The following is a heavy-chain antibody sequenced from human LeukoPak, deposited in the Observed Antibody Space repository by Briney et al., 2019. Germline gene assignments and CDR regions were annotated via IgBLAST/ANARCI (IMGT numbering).Heavy chain of an antibody. CDR2: MRPTDAYT. CDR3: VREGAVALKHFDL. J-gene: IGHJ4*02. CDR1: GFSLTNNY. V-gene: IGHV1-46*01. D-gene: IGHD6-19*01. Sequence: ASVTVSCTAFGFSLTNNYMHWVRQAPGQGLEWMGYMRPTDAYTGYAPKFQGRVTVTRDTSTNTLYMELSSLGSDDTPVYYCVREGAVALKHFDLWGQGTLLTVSS.